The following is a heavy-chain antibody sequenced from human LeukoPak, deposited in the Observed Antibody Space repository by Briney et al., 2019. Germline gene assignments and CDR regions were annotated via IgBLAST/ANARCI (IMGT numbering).Heavy chain of an antibody. Sequence: PSETLSLTCTVSGGSISSYYWSWIRQPPGKGLEWIGYIYYNGNTNYNPSLKSRVTISVDTSKNQFSLKLSSVTAADTAVYYCASPYDSSGYSGAFDIWGQGTMVTVSS. V-gene: IGHV4-59*12. CDR2: IYYNGNT. D-gene: IGHD3-22*01. CDR3: ASPYDSSGYSGAFDI. J-gene: IGHJ3*02. CDR1: GGSISSYY.